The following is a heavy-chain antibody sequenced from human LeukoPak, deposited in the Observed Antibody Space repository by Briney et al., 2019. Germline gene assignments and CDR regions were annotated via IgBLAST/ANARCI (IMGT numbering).Heavy chain of an antibody. CDR1: GDSITSYY. J-gene: IGHJ4*02. V-gene: IGHV4-59*01. Sequence: PSETLSLTCTVSGDSITSYYWSWIRQTPEEGLEWIGYVSNSGRSDYGPSLKSRVTMSIDTSKNQFSLRMTSVTAADTGVYYCARVGKQQPAIDYWGQGTLVTVSS. CDR2: VSNSGRS. CDR3: ARVGKQQPAIDY. D-gene: IGHD6-13*01.